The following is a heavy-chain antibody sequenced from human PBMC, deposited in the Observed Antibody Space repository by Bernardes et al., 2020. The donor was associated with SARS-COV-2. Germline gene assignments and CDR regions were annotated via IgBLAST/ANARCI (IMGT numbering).Heavy chain of an antibody. CDR1: GGSIMNHS. J-gene: IGHJ5*02. Sequence: SETLSLTCTVSGGSIMNHSWNWIRQPPGKALEWIGNLYDTGHTIYNPSLKSRVTISLDTSKNQFSLKLTSVTAADTAVYYCARRSLLSWNWFDPCGLGTLV. V-gene: IGHV4-59*11. CDR3: ARRSLLSWNWFDP. D-gene: IGHD2-15*01. CDR2: LYDTGHT.